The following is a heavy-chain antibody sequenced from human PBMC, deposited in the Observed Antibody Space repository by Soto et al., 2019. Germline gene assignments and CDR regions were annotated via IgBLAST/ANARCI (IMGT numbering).Heavy chain of an antibody. Sequence: QLQLQESGPGLVKPSETLSLTCTVSGDSITSNSYFWAWIHQPPGKGLEWIGSIYYSGTTYYNPSLKSRVTISVDRSKNQFSLKLSSVTAADTAVYYCARHFSVDYIDYWGQGALVTVSS. CDR2: IYYSGTT. CDR1: GDSITSNSYF. CDR3: ARHFSVDYIDY. V-gene: IGHV4-39*01. J-gene: IGHJ4*02.